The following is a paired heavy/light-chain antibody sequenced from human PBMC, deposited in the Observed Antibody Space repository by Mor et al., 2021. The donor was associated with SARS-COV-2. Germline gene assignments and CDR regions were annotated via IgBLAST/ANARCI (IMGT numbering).Light chain of an antibody. CDR1: SGHSSYA. CDR3: QTWGTGSWV. V-gene: IGLV4-69*01. Sequence: QLVLTQSPSASASLGASVKLTCTLSSGHSSYAIAWHQQQPEKGPRYLMKLNSDGSHSKGDGIPDRFSGSSSGAERYLTISSLQSEDEADYYCQTWGTGSWVFGGGTKLTVL. CDR2: LNSDGSH. J-gene: IGLJ3*02.
Heavy chain of an antibody. Sequence: QLQLQESGPGLVKPSETLSLTCTVSGGSISSSSYYWGWIRQPPGKGLEWIGSIYYSGSTYYNPSLKSRVTISVDTSKNQFSLKLSSVTAADTAVYYCARRDRYYGSGSAAYYYGMDVWGQGTTVTVSS. V-gene: IGHV4-39*01. CDR3: ARRDRYYGSGSAAYYYGMDV. CDR1: GGSISSSSYY. CDR2: IYYSGST. D-gene: IGHD3-10*01. J-gene: IGHJ6*02.